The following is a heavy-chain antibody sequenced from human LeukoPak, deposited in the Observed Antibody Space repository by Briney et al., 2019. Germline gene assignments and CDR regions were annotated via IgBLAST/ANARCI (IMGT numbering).Heavy chain of an antibody. V-gene: IGHV4-31*03. D-gene: IGHD4-23*01. J-gene: IGHJ4*02. CDR2: IYYSGST. CDR1: GGSTSSGGYY. Sequence: PSQTLSLTCTVSGGSTSSGGYYWSWIRQHPGKGLEWIGYIYYSGSTYYNPSLKSRVTISVDTSKNQFSLKLSSVTAADAAVYYCASANDDYGGILLPYWGQGTLVTVSS. CDR3: ASANDDYGGILLPY.